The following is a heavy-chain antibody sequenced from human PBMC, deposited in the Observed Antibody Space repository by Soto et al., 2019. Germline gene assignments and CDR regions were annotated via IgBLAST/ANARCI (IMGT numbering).Heavy chain of an antibody. D-gene: IGHD2-2*01. V-gene: IGHV1-69*12. Sequence: QVQLVQSGAEVKKPGSSVKVSCKASGGTFSSYAISWVRQAPGQGLEWMGGIIPIFGTANYAQKFQGRVTIPAAESTRTDYMELSSLRSEDTAVYYCARHVPAAGYYYGMDVWGQGPTVTVSS. CDR1: GGTFSSYA. J-gene: IGHJ6*02. CDR3: ARHVPAAGYYYGMDV. CDR2: IIPIFGTA.